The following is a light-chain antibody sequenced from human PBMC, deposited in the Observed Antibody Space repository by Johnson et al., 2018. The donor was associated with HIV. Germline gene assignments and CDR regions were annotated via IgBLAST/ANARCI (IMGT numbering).Light chain of an antibody. J-gene: IGLJ1*01. Sequence: QSVLTQPPSVSAAPGQKVTISCSGSSSNIGNNYVSWYQQLPGTAPKLLIYDNNKLPSGIPDRFSGSKSGTSATLGITGLQTGDEADYYCGTWDNSLSANVFGTGTKVTVL. CDR1: SSNIGNNY. CDR2: DNN. CDR3: GTWDNSLSANV. V-gene: IGLV1-51*01.